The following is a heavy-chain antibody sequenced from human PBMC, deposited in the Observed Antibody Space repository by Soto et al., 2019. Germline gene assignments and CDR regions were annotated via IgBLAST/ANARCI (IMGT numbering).Heavy chain of an antibody. Sequence: QVYLVQSGAEVKKPGSSVKTSCKASGGIFSSNTINWVRQAAGQGLEWMGGIIPLFGTANYAEKFQGRVTITADKSTTTEYMELTSLRSEDTAAYYCASKAACGGDCYAFDSWGQGTLVTVSS. CDR2: IIPLFGTA. CDR1: GGIFSSNT. CDR3: ASKAACGGDCYAFDS. J-gene: IGHJ4*02. V-gene: IGHV1-69*06. D-gene: IGHD2-21*02.